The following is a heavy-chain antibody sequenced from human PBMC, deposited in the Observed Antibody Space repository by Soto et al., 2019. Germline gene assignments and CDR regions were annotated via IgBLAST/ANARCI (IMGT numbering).Heavy chain of an antibody. V-gene: IGHV4-39*01. CDR3: ASQLSMAAADKSAFAV. CDR1: GDSMHSSSYY. CDR2: IYYSGST. Sequence: SETLSLTCTVSGDSMHSSSYYWGWIRQPPGKGLAWIGSIYYSGSTYYTPSLRSRVTISIDTSKNQFSLKLRSVTAADTAVYFCASQLSMAAADKSAFAVWCQGTMVTVSS. J-gene: IGHJ3*01. D-gene: IGHD6-13*01.